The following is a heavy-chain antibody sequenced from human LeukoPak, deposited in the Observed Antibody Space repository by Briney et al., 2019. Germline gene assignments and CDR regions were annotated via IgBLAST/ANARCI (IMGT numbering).Heavy chain of an antibody. CDR3: AKLSSDGSGSYYNGAGYFDY. D-gene: IGHD3-10*01. CDR2: ISWNSGSI. V-gene: IGHV3-9*01. J-gene: IGHJ4*02. Sequence: PGGSLRLSCAASGFTFDDCAMHWVRQAPGKGLEWVSGISWNSGSIGYADSVKGRFTISRDNAKNSLYLQMNSLRAEDTALYYCAKLSSDGSGSYYNGAGYFDYWGQGTLVTVSS. CDR1: GFTFDDCA.